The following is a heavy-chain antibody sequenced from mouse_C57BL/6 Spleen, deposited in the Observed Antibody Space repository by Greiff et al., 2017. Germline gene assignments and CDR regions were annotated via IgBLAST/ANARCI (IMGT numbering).Heavy chain of an antibody. J-gene: IGHJ4*01. Sequence: QVHVKQPGTELVKPGASVKLSCKASGYTFTSYWMHWVKQRPGQGLEWIGNINPSNGGTNYNEKFKSKATLTVDKSSSTAYMQLSSLTSEDSAVYYCARNEKLLRTGAMDYWGQGTSVTVSS. CDR3: ARNEKLLRTGAMDY. CDR2: INPSNGGT. V-gene: IGHV1-53*01. D-gene: IGHD1-1*01. CDR1: GYTFTSYW.